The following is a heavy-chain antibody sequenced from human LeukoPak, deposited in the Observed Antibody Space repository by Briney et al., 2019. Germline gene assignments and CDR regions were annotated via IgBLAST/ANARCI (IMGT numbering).Heavy chain of an antibody. V-gene: IGHV3-23*01. CDR3: AKARAGYRDGMDV. D-gene: IGHD5-12*01. Sequence: PGGSLRLSCAASGFTFSTYVMSWVRQAPGKGLEWVSAISGSGGSTYYADSVKGRFTISRDNSKNTLYLQMNSLRAEDTAVYYCAKARAGYRDGMDVWGQGTTVTVSS. CDR1: GFTFSTYV. J-gene: IGHJ6*02. CDR2: ISGSGGST.